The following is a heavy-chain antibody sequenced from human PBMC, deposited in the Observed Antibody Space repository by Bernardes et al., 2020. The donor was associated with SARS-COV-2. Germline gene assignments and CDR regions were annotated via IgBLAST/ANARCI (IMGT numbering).Heavy chain of an antibody. CDR1: GFTFSDSY. D-gene: IGHD6-19*01. J-gene: IGHJ4*02. CDR3: ARNHRSGWYSDFDL. V-gene: IGHV3-11*01. CDR2: ISTGADTI. Sequence: SLRLSCASSGFTFSDSYLTWIRQAPGKGLEWVSYISTGADTIYYADSVKGRLTISRDDAKNSLHLQMDSLRDEDTAVYYCARNHRSGWYSDFDLWGQGTLVTVSS.